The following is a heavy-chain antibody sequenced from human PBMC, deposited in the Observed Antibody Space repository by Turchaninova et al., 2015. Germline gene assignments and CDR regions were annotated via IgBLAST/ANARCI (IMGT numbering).Heavy chain of an antibody. CDR2: ITSSRSYT. V-gene: IGHV3-11*06. Sequence: VQLVESGGGLVKPGGSLRRSCAASRITFSDYYMSCIRHSPGKGREWVSYITSSRSYTNYADSVKGRFTISRDNAKNSLYLQMNSLRAEDTAVYYCARTHEGYWGQGTLVTVSS. CDR3: ARTHEGY. CDR1: RITFSDYY. J-gene: IGHJ4*02.